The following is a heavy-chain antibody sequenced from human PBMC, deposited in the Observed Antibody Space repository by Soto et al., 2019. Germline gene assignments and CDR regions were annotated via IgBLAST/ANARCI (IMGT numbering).Heavy chain of an antibody. J-gene: IGHJ4*02. CDR1: GFTISDYY. CDR2: ISSSGSTM. V-gene: IGHV3-11*01. Sequence: GGSLRLSCAASGFTISDYYMSWIRQAPWKGLEWLSYISSSGSTMYHADSVKGRFTIFRDNAKNSLYLQMNSLRAEDTAMYYCARDLHGDYGDYFDYWGQGTLVTVSS. D-gene: IGHD4-17*01. CDR3: ARDLHGDYGDYFDY.